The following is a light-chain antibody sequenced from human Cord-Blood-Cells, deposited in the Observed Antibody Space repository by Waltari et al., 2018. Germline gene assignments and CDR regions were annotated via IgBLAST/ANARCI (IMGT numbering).Light chain of an antibody. Sequence: DIVMTQSPDSLAVSLVERATSNCKSSQSVLYSSNNKNYLAWYQQKPGQPPKLLIYWASTRESGVPDRFSGSGSGTDFTRTISSLQAEDVAVYYCQQYYSTPLTFGPGTKVDIK. CDR3: QQYYSTPLT. CDR1: QSVLYSSNNKNY. V-gene: IGKV4-1*01. CDR2: WAS. J-gene: IGKJ3*01.